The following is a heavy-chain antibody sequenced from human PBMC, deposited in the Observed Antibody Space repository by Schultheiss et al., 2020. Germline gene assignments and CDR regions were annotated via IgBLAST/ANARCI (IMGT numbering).Heavy chain of an antibody. J-gene: IGHJ4*02. CDR1: GGSISSSS. Sequence: ETLSLTCTVSGGSISSSSYYWGWIRQPPGKGLEWVSSISSSSSYIYYADSVKGRFTISRDNAKNSLYLQMNSLRAEDTAVYYCARASPIFGVVIIGAFDYWGQGTLVTVSS. CDR3: ARASPIFGVVIIGAFDY. V-gene: IGHV3-21*01. CDR2: ISSSSSYI. D-gene: IGHD3-3*01.